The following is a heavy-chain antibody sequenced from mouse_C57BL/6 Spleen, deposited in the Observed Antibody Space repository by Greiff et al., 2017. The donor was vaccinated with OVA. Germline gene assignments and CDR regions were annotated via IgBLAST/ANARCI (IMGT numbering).Heavy chain of an antibody. J-gene: IGHJ4*01. V-gene: IGHV1-61*01. CDR2: IYPYDSET. CDR3: ARRGSYNAMDY. D-gene: IGHD1-1*02. CDR1: GYTFTSYW. Sequence: VQLQQPGAELVRPGSSVKLSCKASGYTFTSYWMDWVKQRPGQGLEWIGNIYPYDSETHYNQKFKDKATLTVDKSSSTAYMQLSSLTSEDSAVYYCARRGSYNAMDYWGQGTSVTVSS.